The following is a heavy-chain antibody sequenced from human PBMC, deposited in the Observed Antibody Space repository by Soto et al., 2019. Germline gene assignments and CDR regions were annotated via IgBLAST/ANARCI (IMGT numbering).Heavy chain of an antibody. CDR1: GFTFSSYA. CDR3: AKIGSAYCSGGSCYPYYGMDV. D-gene: IGHD2-15*01. Sequence: TGGSLRLSCAASGFTFSSYAMSWVRQAPGKGLEWVSAISGSGGSTYYADSVKGRFTISRDNSKNTLYLQMNSLRAEDTAVYYCAKIGSAYCSGGSCYPYYGMDVWGQGTTVTVSS. CDR2: ISGSGGST. V-gene: IGHV3-23*01. J-gene: IGHJ6*02.